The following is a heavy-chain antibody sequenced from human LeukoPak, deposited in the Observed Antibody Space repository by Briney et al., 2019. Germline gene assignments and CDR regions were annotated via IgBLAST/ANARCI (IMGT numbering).Heavy chain of an antibody. CDR3: ARPDASSSWSGFDY. V-gene: IGHV4-4*09. Sequence: SETLSLTCTVSGGSISSYYWSWIRQPPGKGLEWIGYIYTSGSTNYNPSLKSRVTISVDTSKNQFSLKLSSVTAADTAVYYCARPDASSSWSGFDYWGQGTLVTVSS. CDR1: GGSISSYY. CDR2: IYTSGST. D-gene: IGHD6-13*01. J-gene: IGHJ4*02.